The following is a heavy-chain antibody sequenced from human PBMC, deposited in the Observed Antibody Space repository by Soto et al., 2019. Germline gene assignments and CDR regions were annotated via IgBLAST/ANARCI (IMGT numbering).Heavy chain of an antibody. D-gene: IGHD5-18*01. CDR3: AKVPRGSNFGYSNF. V-gene: IGHV3-30*02. CDR1: GITFSDYG. J-gene: IGHJ4*02. CDR2: VWKDGSNR. Sequence: PGVSLRLSCVASGITFSDYGMHWVRQAPGKGLEWVAGVWKDGSNRYYVDSVKGRFTISRDNSKNTLYLQMNSLRDEDTAVYYCAKVPRGSNFGYSNFWGKGTLVTVSS.